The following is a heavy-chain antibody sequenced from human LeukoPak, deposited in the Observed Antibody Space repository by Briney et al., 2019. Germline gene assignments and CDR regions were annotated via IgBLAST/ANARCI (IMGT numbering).Heavy chain of an antibody. CDR2: IYYSGST. D-gene: IGHD3-10*01. V-gene: IGHV4-39*01. CDR3: ARHLPFGEVLFDP. J-gene: IGHJ5*02. CDR1: GGSITSSSYY. Sequence: SETLSLTCTVSGGSITSSSYYWGWIRQPPGKGLEWIGSIYYSGSTYYNPSLKSRVTISVDTSKNQFSLKLSSVTAADTAVYYCARHLPFGEVLFDPWGQGTLVTVSS.